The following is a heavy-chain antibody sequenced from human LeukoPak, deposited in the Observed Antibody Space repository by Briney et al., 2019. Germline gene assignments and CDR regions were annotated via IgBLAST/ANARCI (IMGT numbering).Heavy chain of an antibody. V-gene: IGHV1-8*01. D-gene: IGHD5-24*01. CDR3: ARTLVEMATIVEDY. CDR2: MNPNSGNT. J-gene: IGHJ4*02. CDR1: GYTFTSYD. Sequence: ASVKVSCKASGYTFTSYDINWVRQATGQGLEWMGWMNPNSGNTGYAQKFQGRVTMTRNTSISTAYMELSSLRSEDTAVYYCARTLVEMATIVEDYWGQGTLVTVSS.